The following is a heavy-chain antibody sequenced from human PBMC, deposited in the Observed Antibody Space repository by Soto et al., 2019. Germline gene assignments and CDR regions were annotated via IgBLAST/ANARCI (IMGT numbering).Heavy chain of an antibody. V-gene: IGHV4-34*01. Sequence: QVQLQQWGAGPLRPLETLSLTCGVSGGSFSGYYWAWIRQSPGKGLEWIGEINDRGSINYNPSRKSLFSISVDTSKNHYSLNLRSVTAADTAVYYCARESHDILTGPPWVWYFDLWGRGTLVTVSS. CDR1: GGSFSGYY. J-gene: IGHJ2*01. D-gene: IGHD3-9*01. CDR2: INDRGSI. CDR3: ARESHDILTGPPWVWYFDL.